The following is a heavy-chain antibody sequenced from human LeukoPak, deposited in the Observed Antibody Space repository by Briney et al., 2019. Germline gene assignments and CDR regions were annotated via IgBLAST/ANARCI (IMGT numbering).Heavy chain of an antibody. CDR3: ARKTPGTSVEV. CDR1: GDSISNSAYY. J-gene: IGHJ6*02. V-gene: IGHV4-39*01. CDR2: ITNTGNT. D-gene: IGHD3-10*01. Sequence: PSETLSLTCTVSGDSISNSAYYWVWIRQPPGKGLEWIGTITNTGNTYSNPSLKSRVTISIDTSKTQISLKLTSVTAADTAVFYCARKTPGTSVEVWGQGTPVTVSS.